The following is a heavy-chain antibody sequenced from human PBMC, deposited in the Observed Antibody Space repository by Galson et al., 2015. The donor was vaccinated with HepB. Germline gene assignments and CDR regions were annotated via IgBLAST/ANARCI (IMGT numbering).Heavy chain of an antibody. Sequence: SLRLSCAASGFTLANYAMSWVRQAPGKGLEWVSAISGGADSTYYADSVKGRFTISRDNSKITLYLQMNSLRAEDSAVYYCVKERNDGYDDYWGQGTLVTVSS. CDR3: VKERNDGYDDY. D-gene: IGHD5-18*01. CDR2: ISGGADST. V-gene: IGHV3-23*01. CDR1: GFTLANYA. J-gene: IGHJ4*02.